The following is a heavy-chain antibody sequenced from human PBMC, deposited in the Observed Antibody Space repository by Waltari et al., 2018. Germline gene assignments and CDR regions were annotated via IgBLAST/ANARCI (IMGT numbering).Heavy chain of an antibody. CDR1: GFTFSSYA. Sequence: EVQLVESGGGLVQPGGSLRLSCAASGFTFSSYAMSWVRQAPGKGLEWVSAISGSGGSTYYADSVKGRFTISRDNSKNTLYLQMNSLRAEDTAVYYCAKDADYGGNLGGDDAFDIWGQGTMVTVSS. V-gene: IGHV3-23*04. J-gene: IGHJ3*02. CDR2: ISGSGGST. CDR3: AKDADYGGNLGGDDAFDI. D-gene: IGHD4-17*01.